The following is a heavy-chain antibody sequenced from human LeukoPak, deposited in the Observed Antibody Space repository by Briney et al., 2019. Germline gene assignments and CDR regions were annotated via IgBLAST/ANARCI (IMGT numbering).Heavy chain of an antibody. D-gene: IGHD1-26*01. CDR1: GGSISNYY. Sequence: SETLSLTCTVSGGSISNYYWSRIRQPPGKGLEWIGYIYNTGSTNYNPSLKSRVTISVDTSKNQFSLKLSSVTAADTAVYYCARNIVGAEYYYYGMDVWGQGTTVTVSS. V-gene: IGHV4-59*12. J-gene: IGHJ6*02. CDR2: IYNTGST. CDR3: ARNIVGAEYYYYGMDV.